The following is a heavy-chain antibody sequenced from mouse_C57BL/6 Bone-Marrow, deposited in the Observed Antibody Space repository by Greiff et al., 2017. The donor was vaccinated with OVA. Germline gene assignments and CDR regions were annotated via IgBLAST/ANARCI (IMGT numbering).Heavy chain of an antibody. D-gene: IGHD1-1*01. Sequence: QVQLQQSDAELVKPGASVKISCKVSGYTFTDHTIHWMKQRPEQGLEWIGYIYPRDGSTKYNEKFKGKATLTADKSSSTAYMQLNSLTSEDSAVYFCARWDYYGSSGGYYYAMDHWGQGTSVTVSS. V-gene: IGHV1-78*01. CDR3: ARWDYYGSSGGYYYAMDH. J-gene: IGHJ4*01. CDR1: GYTFTDHT. CDR2: IYPRDGST.